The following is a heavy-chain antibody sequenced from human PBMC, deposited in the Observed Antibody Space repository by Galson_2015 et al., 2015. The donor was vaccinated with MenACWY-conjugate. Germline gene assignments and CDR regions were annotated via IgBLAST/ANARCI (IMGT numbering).Heavy chain of an antibody. CDR3: YMVRGVTAKHDAFDI. CDR1: GYTFTSYA. CDR2: INTNTGNP. J-gene: IGHJ3*02. D-gene: IGHD3-10*01. V-gene: IGHV7-4-1*02. Sequence: SVKVSCKASGYTFTSYAMNWVRQAPGQGLEWMGWINTNTGNPTYAQGFTGRFVFSLDTSVSTAYLQISSLKAGDTAVYYCYMVRGVTAKHDAFDIWGQGTMVTVSS.